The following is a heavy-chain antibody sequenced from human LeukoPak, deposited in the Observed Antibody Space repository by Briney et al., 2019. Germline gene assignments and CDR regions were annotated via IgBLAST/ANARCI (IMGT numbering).Heavy chain of an antibody. CDR2: MNPNSGNT. CDR3: ARGGAYYGSGSSFNWFDP. J-gene: IGHJ5*02. CDR1: GYTFTSYD. Sequence: ASVKVSCKASGYTFTSYDINWVRQATGQGLEWMGWMNPNSGNTGYAQKFQGRVTMTRNTSISTAYMELSSLRSEDTAVYYCARGGAYYGSGSSFNWFDPWGQGTLVTVSS. V-gene: IGHV1-8*01. D-gene: IGHD3-10*01.